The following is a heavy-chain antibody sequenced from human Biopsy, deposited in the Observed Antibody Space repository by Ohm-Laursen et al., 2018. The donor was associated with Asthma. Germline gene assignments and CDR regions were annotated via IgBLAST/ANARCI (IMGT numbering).Heavy chain of an antibody. CDR3: ARGPEYVRSSGALGY. D-gene: IGHD2-2*01. J-gene: IGHJ4*02. CDR1: GDSFSNYA. V-gene: IGHV1-69*13. CDR2: ISPIFGQT. Sequence: GASVKVSCKASGDSFSNYAISWVRQAPGQGLEWMGRISPIFGQTNYAQKFQGRVTISADDSTSTAYMELSSLSSEDTALYYCARGPEYVRSSGALGYWGQGTLVPVSS.